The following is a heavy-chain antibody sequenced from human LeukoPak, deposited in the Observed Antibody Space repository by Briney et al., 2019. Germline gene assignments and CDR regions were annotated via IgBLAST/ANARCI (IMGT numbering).Heavy chain of an antibody. D-gene: IGHD2/OR15-2a*01. J-gene: IGHJ4*02. V-gene: IGHV3-9*01. CDR2: ISWNSGSI. CDR3: AALSSFDY. CDR1: GFTFADYA. Sequence: GGSLRLSCAASGFTFADYAMHWVRQAPGKGLEWVSGISWNSGSIGYADSVKGRFTISRDNAKNSLYLQMNSLRAEDTALYYCAALSSFDYWGQGTLVTVSS.